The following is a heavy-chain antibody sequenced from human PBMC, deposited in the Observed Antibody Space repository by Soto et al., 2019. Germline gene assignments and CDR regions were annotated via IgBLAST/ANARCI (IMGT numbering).Heavy chain of an antibody. CDR2: IYHSGST. D-gene: IGHD5-18*01. Sequence: SETLSLTCTVSGGSIRSYYWSWIRQPPGKGLEWIGYIYHSGSTYYNPSLKSRVIISVDTSKNQFSLSLTSVTAADTAVYYCAREYTYGSNFFDCWGQGALVTV. V-gene: IGHV4-59*12. CDR1: GGSIRSYY. CDR3: AREYTYGSNFFDC. J-gene: IGHJ4*02.